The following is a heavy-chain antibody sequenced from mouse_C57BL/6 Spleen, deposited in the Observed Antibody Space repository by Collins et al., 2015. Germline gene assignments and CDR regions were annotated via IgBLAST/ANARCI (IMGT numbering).Heavy chain of an antibody. CDR1: GYTFTDYY. D-gene: IGHD2-4*01. Sequence: EVQLQQSGPELVKPGASVKISCKASGYTFTDYYLNWVRQSHGKSLEWIGDIDPNNGGTSYNQKFKGKATLTVDKSSSTVYMELRSPTSEDSAVYYCAREGGFYYDPMDYWGQGTSVTVSS. CDR3: AREGGFYYDPMDY. CDR2: IDPNNGGT. J-gene: IGHJ4*01. V-gene: IGHV1-26*01.